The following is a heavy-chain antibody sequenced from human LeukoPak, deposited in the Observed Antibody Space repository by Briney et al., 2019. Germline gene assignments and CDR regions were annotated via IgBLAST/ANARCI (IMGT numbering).Heavy chain of an antibody. CDR1: GFTFGDYA. Sequence: GGSLRLSCTASGFTFGDYAMSWVRQAPGKGLEWVGFIRSKAYGGTTEYAASVKGRFTISRDDSKSIAYLQMNSLKTEDTAVYYCTRFVEEVGMDVWGKGTTVTVSS. CDR3: TRFVEEVGMDV. J-gene: IGHJ6*04. CDR2: IRSKAYGGTT. D-gene: IGHD6-6*01. V-gene: IGHV3-49*04.